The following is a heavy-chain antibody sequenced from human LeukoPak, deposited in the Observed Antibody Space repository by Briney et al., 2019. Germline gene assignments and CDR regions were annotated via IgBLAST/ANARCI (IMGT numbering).Heavy chain of an antibody. Sequence: SETLSLTCAVYGGSFSGYYWSWIRQPPEKGLEWIGEINHSGSTNYNPSLKSRVTISVDTSKNQFSLKLSSVTAADTAVYYCARGTVDTAMVTFDYWGQGTLVTVSS. CDR1: GGSFSGYY. V-gene: IGHV4-34*01. D-gene: IGHD5-18*01. CDR2: INHSGST. J-gene: IGHJ4*02. CDR3: ARGTVDTAMVTFDY.